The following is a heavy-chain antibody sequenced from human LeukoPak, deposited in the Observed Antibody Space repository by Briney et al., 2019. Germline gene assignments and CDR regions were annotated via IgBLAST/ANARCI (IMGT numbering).Heavy chain of an antibody. Sequence: GASVKVSCKASGYTFINYGIRWVRQAPGQGLEWMGWISAYSANTNYAQKLQGRVTMTTDTSSSTAYMALRGLTYDDTAVYYCARREQWLVGDDYWGQGTLVTVSS. CDR2: ISAYSANT. J-gene: IGHJ4*02. D-gene: IGHD6-19*01. CDR3: ARREQWLVGDDY. V-gene: IGHV1-18*01. CDR1: GYTFINYG.